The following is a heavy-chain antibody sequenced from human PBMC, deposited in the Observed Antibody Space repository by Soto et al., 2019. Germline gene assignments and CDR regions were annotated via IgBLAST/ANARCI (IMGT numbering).Heavy chain of an antibody. CDR3: AGIRHQAMAQKYYYYGMDV. Sequence: QVQLVQSGAEVQKPGSSVKVSCKASGGTFSSYAISWVRQAPGQGLEWMGGIIPIFGTANYAQKFQGRVTITADKSTSTAYMELSSLRSEDTAVYYCAGIRHQAMAQKYYYYGMDVWGQGTTVTVSS. D-gene: IGHD5-18*01. CDR1: GGTFSSYA. V-gene: IGHV1-69*06. J-gene: IGHJ6*02. CDR2: IIPIFGTA.